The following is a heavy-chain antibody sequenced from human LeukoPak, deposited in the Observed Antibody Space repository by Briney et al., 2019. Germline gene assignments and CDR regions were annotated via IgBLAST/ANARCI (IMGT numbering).Heavy chain of an antibody. CDR1: GGSINSGGYY. CDR3: ARAPAAISWFDP. J-gene: IGHJ5*02. Sequence: SETLSLTCTVSGGSINSGGYYWRWIRQHPGKGLEWIGYIYYSGSTYYNPSLKSRVTISVDTSKNQFSLKLTSVTAADTAVYSCARAPAAISWFDPWGQGTLVTVSS. D-gene: IGHD2-2*01. V-gene: IGHV4-31*03. CDR2: IYYSGST.